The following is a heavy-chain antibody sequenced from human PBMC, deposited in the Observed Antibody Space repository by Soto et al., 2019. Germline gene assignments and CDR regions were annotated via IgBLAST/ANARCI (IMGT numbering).Heavy chain of an antibody. Sequence: SETLSLTCTVSGGSISSYYWSWIRQPAGKGLEWIGRIYTSGSTNYNPSLKGRVTMSVDTSKNQFSLKLSSVTAADTAVYYCARDPYCSGGSCYSSAPFDWFDPWGQGTLVTVSS. CDR1: GGSISSYY. CDR3: ARDPYCSGGSCYSSAPFDWFDP. J-gene: IGHJ5*02. CDR2: IYTSGST. D-gene: IGHD2-15*01. V-gene: IGHV4-4*07.